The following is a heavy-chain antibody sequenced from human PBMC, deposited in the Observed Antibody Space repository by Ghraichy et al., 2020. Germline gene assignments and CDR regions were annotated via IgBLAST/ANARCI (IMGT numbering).Heavy chain of an antibody. J-gene: IGHJ4*02. CDR1: GFAFSNYW. D-gene: IGHD6-19*01. Sequence: GGSLRLSCAASGFAFSNYWMNWFRQAPGKGPEGGANIQKDGSAKYYVDSVKGRFSISRDNAKNSLFLQMNSLGAKDTAVYYCEGSSGWVSYYWGQGAPVTVSS. CDR2: IQKDGSAK. V-gene: IGHV3-7*01. CDR3: EGSSGWVSYY.